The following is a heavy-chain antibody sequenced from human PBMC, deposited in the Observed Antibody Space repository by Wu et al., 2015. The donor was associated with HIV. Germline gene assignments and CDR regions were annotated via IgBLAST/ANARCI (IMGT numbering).Heavy chain of an antibody. J-gene: IGHJ5*02. D-gene: IGHD1-26*01. CDR1: GYPFTNYY. Sequence: QVQLVQSGAEVKKPGASVKVSCQTSGYPFTNYYIHWCDRPSDKASSGWDGSTLERGATEYAKKFQGRVTMSTDTSTNTAYMDLKNLKSDDTAVFYCVRGLYGGSPYNYFDPWGQEPWSPSPQ. CDR2: STLERGAT. CDR3: VRGLYGGSPYNYFDP. V-gene: IGHV1-2*02.